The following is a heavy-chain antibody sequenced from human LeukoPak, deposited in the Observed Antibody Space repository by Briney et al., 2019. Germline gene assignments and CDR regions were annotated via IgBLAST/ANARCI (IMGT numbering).Heavy chain of an antibody. CDR3: ARDSSYGYDY. Sequence: GGSLRLSCAASGFTFSSYWMHWVRQAPGKGLVWVSRIDSDGTSASYADSVKGRFTISRDNAKNTLYLQMNSLRPEDTAVYYCARDSSYGYDYWGQGTLVTVSS. J-gene: IGHJ4*02. V-gene: IGHV3-74*01. CDR1: GFTFSSYW. CDR2: IDSDGTSA. D-gene: IGHD5-18*01.